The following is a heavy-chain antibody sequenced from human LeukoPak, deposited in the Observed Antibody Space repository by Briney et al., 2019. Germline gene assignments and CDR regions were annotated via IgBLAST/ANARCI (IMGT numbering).Heavy chain of an antibody. CDR1: GGTFSSYA. CDR2: IIPIFGTA. CDR3: ARDRGWGYNWNYYDY. J-gene: IGHJ4*02. D-gene: IGHD1-20*01. Sequence: GSSVKVSCKASGGTFSSYAISWVRQAPGQGLEWMGGIIPIFGTANYAQKFQGRVTITTDESTSTAYMELSSLRSEDTAVYYCARDRGWGYNWNYYDYWGQGTLVTVSS. V-gene: IGHV1-69*05.